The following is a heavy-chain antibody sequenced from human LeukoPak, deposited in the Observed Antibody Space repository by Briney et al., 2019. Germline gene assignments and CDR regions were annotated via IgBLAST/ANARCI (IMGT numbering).Heavy chain of an antibody. D-gene: IGHD2-8*01. CDR2: ISAQHGQT. CDR3: AGSLGYCTSNVCYLKY. J-gene: IGHJ4*02. CDR1: GYSDNFYG. V-gene: IGHV1-18*01. Sequence: ASVKVSCKTSGYSDNFYGITWVRQAAGQGLEWMEWISAQHGQTEYAPKSQDRVTMTTDTYTNTAYMELRSLRSDDTAVYYCAGSLGYCTSNVCYLKYWGQGTLVTVSS.